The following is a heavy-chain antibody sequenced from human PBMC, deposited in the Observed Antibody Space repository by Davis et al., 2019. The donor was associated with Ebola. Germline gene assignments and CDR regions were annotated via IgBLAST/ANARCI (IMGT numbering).Heavy chain of an antibody. J-gene: IGHJ4*02. CDR2: ISGSGGST. V-gene: IGHV3-23*01. Sequence: PGGSLRLSCTVSGGSISSYYWSWIRQPPGKGLEWVSAISGSGGSTYYADSVKGRFTISRDNSKKTLYLQMNSLRAEDKAVYYCAKDMLFHNLFDYWGQGTLVTVSS. CDR1: GGSISSYY. D-gene: IGHD1-1*01. CDR3: AKDMLFHNLFDY.